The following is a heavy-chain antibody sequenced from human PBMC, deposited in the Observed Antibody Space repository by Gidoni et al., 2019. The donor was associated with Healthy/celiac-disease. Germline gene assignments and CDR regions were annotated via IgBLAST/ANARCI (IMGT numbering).Heavy chain of an antibody. J-gene: IGHJ4*02. Sequence: QVQLVQSGAEVKKPGASVKVSCKASGYTFTGYYMHWVRQAPGQGLEWMGWINPNSGGTNYAQKFQGRVTMTRDTSISTAYMELSRLRSDDTAVYYCARAGKRGYSYGFYAYWGQGTLVTVSS. D-gene: IGHD5-18*01. CDR3: ARAGKRGYSYGFYAY. V-gene: IGHV1-2*02. CDR1: GYTFTGYY. CDR2: INPNSGGT.